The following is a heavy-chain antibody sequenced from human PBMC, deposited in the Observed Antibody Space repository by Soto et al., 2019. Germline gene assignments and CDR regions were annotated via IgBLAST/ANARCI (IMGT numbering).Heavy chain of an antibody. J-gene: IGHJ3*02. CDR1: GGSISSYY. V-gene: IGHV4-59*01. CDR2: IYYSGST. Sequence: PSETLSLTCTVSGGSISSYYWGWIRQPPGKGLEWIGYIYYSGSTNYNPSLKSRVTISVDTSKNQFSLKLSSVTAAGTAVYYCARMYYDILTGYYGFVSAFDIWGQGTMVTVSS. CDR3: ARMYYDILTGYYGFVSAFDI. D-gene: IGHD3-9*01.